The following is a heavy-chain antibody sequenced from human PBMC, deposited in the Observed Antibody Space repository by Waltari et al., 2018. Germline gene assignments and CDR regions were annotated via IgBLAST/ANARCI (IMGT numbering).Heavy chain of an antibody. J-gene: IGHJ3*02. D-gene: IGHD6-6*01. CDR2: INPNSGGK. CDR3: ARDQEYSSSSDAFDI. Sequence: QVQLVQSGAEVKKPGASVKVSCKASGYTFTGYYMHWVRQAPGQGLEWMGRINPNSGGKNYAQKVQGRVTMTRDTSISTAYMELSRLRSDDTAVYYCARDQEYSSSSDAFDIWGQGTMVTVSS. CDR1: GYTFTGYY. V-gene: IGHV1-2*06.